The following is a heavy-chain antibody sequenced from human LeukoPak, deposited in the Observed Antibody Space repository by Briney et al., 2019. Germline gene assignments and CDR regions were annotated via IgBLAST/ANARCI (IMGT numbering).Heavy chain of an antibody. Sequence: ASVKVSCKASGYTFTSYDINWVRQATGQGLEWMGWMNPNSGNTGYAQKFQGRVTMTRNTSISTAYMELSSLRSEDTAVYYCARGLLSSWSASNYYYGMDVWGQGTTVTVSS. CDR2: MNPNSGNT. CDR1: GYTFTSYD. CDR3: ARGLLSSWSASNYYYGMDV. V-gene: IGHV1-8*01. J-gene: IGHJ6*02. D-gene: IGHD6-13*01.